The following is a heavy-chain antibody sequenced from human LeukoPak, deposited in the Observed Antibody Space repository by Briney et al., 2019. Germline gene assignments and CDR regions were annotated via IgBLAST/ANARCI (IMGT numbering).Heavy chain of an antibody. Sequence: ASETLSLTCAVYGGSFSGYYWSWIRQPPGKGLEWIGEINHSGSTNYNPSLQSRVTISVDTSKNQFSLKLSSVTAADTAVYYCARGTTVTFDYWGQGTLVTVSS. J-gene: IGHJ4*02. CDR2: INHSGST. CDR3: ARGTTVTFDY. CDR1: GGSFSGYY. V-gene: IGHV4-34*01. D-gene: IGHD4-17*01.